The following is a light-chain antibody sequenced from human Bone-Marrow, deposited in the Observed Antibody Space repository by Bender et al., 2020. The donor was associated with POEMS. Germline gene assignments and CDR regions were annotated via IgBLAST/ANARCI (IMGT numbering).Light chain of an antibody. CDR1: ALPKLY. V-gene: IGLV3-25*03. CDR3: QSVDNTGTFV. CDR2: KDT. Sequence: SSELTQPPSVSVSPGQTATITCSGDALPKLYCYWYQQKPGRAPVLIIFKDTERPSGIPERFSASPSGTTVKFAISDVQTEDEADYYCQSVDNTGTFVFGSGTSVTVL. J-gene: IGLJ1*01.